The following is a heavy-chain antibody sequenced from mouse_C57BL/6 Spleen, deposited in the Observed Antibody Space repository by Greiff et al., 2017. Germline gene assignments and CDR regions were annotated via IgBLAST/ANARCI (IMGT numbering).Heavy chain of an antibody. CDR2: INPSSGYT. J-gene: IGHJ2*01. CDR1: GYTFTSYW. V-gene: IGHV1-7*01. D-gene: IGHD1-1*01. CDR3: ANPFITTALFDY. Sequence: QVQLKQSGAELAKPGASVKLSCTASGYTFTSYWMHWVKQRPGQGLEWIGYINPSSGYTKYNQKFKDKATLTADKSSSTAYMQLSSLTYEDSAVYYCANPFITTALFDYWGQGTTRTVSS.